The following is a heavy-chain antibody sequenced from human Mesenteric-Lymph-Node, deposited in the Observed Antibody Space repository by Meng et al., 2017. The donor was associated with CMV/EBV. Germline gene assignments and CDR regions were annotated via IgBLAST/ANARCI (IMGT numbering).Heavy chain of an antibody. J-gene: IGHJ4*02. CDR2: ISYDVSNK. V-gene: IGHV3-30-3*01. CDR1: GFTFSSYA. D-gene: IGHD3-22*01. CDR3: ARETAHYYDSSGYYWDY. Sequence: GGSLRLSWAASGFTFSSYAMHWVRQAPGKGLEWVALISYDVSNKYYADSVKGRFTISRDNAKNSLYLQMNSLRAEDTAVYYCARETAHYYDSSGYYWDYWGQGTLVTVSS.